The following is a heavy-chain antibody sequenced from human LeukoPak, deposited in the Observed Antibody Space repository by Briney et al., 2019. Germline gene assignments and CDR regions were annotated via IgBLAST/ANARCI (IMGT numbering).Heavy chain of an antibody. CDR3: ASDPPYSDSSGYYYDY. Sequence: GGSLRLSCAASGFTFSTYSMNWVRQAPVKGLEWVSSISGSSIYIYYADSVKGRFTISRDNAKNSLYLQMNSLRAEDTAVYYCASDPPYSDSSGYYYDYWGQGTLVTVSS. V-gene: IGHV3-21*01. CDR2: ISGSSIYI. D-gene: IGHD3-22*01. J-gene: IGHJ4*02. CDR1: GFTFSTYS.